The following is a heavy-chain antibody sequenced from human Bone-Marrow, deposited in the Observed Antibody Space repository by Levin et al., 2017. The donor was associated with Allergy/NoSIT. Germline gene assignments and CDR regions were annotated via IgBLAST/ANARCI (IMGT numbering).Heavy chain of an antibody. CDR3: ARARRWYFDWLWVFDY. Sequence: GGSLRLSCAASGFTFSSYSMNWVRQAPGKGLEWVSYISSSSSTIYYADSVKGRFTISRDNAKNSLYLQMNSLRAEDTAVYYCARARRWYFDWLWVFDYWGQGTLVTVSS. CDR1: GFTFSSYS. V-gene: IGHV3-48*01. CDR2: ISSSSSTI. J-gene: IGHJ4*02. D-gene: IGHD3-9*01.